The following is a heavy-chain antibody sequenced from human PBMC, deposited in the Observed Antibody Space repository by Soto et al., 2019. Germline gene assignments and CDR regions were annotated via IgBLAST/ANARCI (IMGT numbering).Heavy chain of an antibody. J-gene: IGHJ5*01. D-gene: IGHD3-3*01. CDR3: AKVSGYYPHYECSDS. V-gene: IGHV3-23*01. CDR2: NSGSGYST. CDR1: RFTIVDLA. Sequence: GRFLRLPRTVSRFTIVDLAISWVRQDQKKALEWVSGNSGSGYSTYYADSVKDRFTISRHNSKNTVYLQMNSLRAEDTAVYYCAKVSGYYPHYECSDSRGQGSLVTLSS.